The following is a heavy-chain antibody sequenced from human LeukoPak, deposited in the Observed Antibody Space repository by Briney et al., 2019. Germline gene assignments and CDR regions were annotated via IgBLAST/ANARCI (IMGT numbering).Heavy chain of an antibody. V-gene: IGHV1-2*02. J-gene: IGHJ5*02. D-gene: IGHD6-19*01. CDR2: INPNRGDT. CDR3: AREGSGRSWFDP. CDR1: GYTFTGYY. Sequence: ASVKVSCKASGYTFTGYYMYWVRQAPGQGLEWMGWINPNRGDTNYAQKFQGRVTMTRDTSSSTAYMELSRLRSDDTAMYYCAREGSGRSWFDPWGQGTLVTVSS.